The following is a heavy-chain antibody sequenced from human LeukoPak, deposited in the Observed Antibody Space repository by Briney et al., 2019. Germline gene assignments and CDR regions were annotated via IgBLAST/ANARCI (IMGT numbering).Heavy chain of an antibody. Sequence: ASVKVSCKASGFTFTSSAMQWVRQARGQRLEWIGWIVVGSGNTNYAQKFQERVTITRDMSTSTAYMELSSLRSVDTAVYYCAARNPRYYYGMDVWGPGTTVTVSS. CDR3: AARNPRYYYGMDV. CDR1: GFTFTSSA. J-gene: IGHJ6*02. CDR2: IVVGSGNT. V-gene: IGHV1-58*02.